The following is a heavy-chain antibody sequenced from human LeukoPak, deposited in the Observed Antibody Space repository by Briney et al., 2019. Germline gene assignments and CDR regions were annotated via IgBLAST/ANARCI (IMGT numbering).Heavy chain of an antibody. V-gene: IGHV4-39*01. J-gene: IGHJ4*02. Sequence: SETLSLTCAVSGGSISSGSYYWGWIRQPPGKGLEWIASMYYSGTTFYSPSLKSRVTISVDTSKNQLSLKLGSVTAADTAVYYCARHPPRDGSAFDYWGQGTLVTVSS. CDR1: GGSISSGSYY. CDR2: MYYSGTT. CDR3: ARHPPRDGSAFDY.